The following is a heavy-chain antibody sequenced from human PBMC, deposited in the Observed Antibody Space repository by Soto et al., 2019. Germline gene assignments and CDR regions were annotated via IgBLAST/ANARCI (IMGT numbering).Heavy chain of an antibody. V-gene: IGHV4-39*01. CDR2: IYYSGST. J-gene: IGHJ5*02. Sequence: SETLSLTCTVSGGSISSSSYYWGWIRQPPGKGLEWIGSIYYSGSTYYNPSLKSRVTISVDTSKNQFSLKLSSVTAADTAVYYCASWSITIFGVVSNWFDPWGQGTLVTVS. CDR1: GGSISSSSYY. D-gene: IGHD3-3*01. CDR3: ASWSITIFGVVSNWFDP.